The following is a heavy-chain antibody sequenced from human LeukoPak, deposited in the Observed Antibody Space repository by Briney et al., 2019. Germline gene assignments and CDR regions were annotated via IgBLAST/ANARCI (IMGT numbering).Heavy chain of an antibody. Sequence: SETLSLTCAVYGGSFSGYYWSWIRQPPGKGLEWIGEINHSGSTNYNPSLKSRVTISVDKSKNQFSLKLSSVTAADTAVYYCASIVSRSNWFDPWGQGTLVTVSS. CDR2: INHSGST. CDR3: ASIVSRSNWFDP. J-gene: IGHJ5*02. D-gene: IGHD5/OR15-5a*01. CDR1: GGSFSGYY. V-gene: IGHV4-34*01.